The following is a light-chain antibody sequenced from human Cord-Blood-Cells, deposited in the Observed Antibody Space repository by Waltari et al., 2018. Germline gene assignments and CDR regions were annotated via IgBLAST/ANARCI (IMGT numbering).Light chain of an antibody. V-gene: IGKV1-9*01. CDR1: QGISSY. Sequence: IQLIQSPSSLSASVGERVTVTCRASQGISSYLAWYQQKPGKAPKLLIYTASTLQSGVPSRFSGSGSGTDFTLTISSLQPEDFATYYCQQLNSYPRLFGHGTKVDIK. CDR3: QQLNSYPRL. J-gene: IGKJ3*01. CDR2: TAS.